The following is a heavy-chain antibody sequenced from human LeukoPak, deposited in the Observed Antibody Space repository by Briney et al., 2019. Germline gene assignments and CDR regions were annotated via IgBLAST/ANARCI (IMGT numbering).Heavy chain of an antibody. V-gene: IGHV5-51*01. CDR3: ARLSGLGFVGPLAYSSSSPGYAFDI. J-gene: IGHJ3*02. D-gene: IGHD6-6*01. Sequence: GESLKISCKGSGYSFTSYWIGWVRQMPGKGLEWMGIIYPGDSDTRYSPSFQGQVTISADKSISTAYLQWSSLKASDTAMYYCARLSGLGFVGPLAYSSSSPGYAFDIWGQGTMVTVSS. CDR2: IYPGDSDT. CDR1: GYSFTSYW.